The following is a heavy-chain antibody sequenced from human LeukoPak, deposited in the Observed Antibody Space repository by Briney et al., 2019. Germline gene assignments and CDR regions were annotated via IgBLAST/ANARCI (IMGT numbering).Heavy chain of an antibody. J-gene: IGHJ6*03. Sequence: GGSLRLSCAASGFTFSSYEMNWVRQAPGKGLEWVSYISSSGSTIYYADSVKGRFTISRDNAKNSLYLQMNSLRTEDTTLYYCAKDTLSAILYYYYMDVWGKGTTVTVSS. CDR2: ISSSGSTI. D-gene: IGHD5/OR15-5a*01. CDR1: GFTFSSYE. CDR3: AKDTLSAILYYYYMDV. V-gene: IGHV3-48*03.